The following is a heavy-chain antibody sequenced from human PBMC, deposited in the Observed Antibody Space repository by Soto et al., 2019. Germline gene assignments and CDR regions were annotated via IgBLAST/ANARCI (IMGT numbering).Heavy chain of an antibody. CDR2: IYYSGST. D-gene: IGHD5-18*01. J-gene: IGHJ4*02. CDR3: ARGRQLRPITYYFDY. V-gene: IGHV4-59*01. CDR1: GGSISSYY. Sequence: PSETLSLTCTVSGGSISSYYWSWIRQPPGKRLEWIGYIYYSGSTNYNPSLKSRVTISVDTSKNQFSLKLSSVTAADTAVYYCARGRQLRPITYYFDYWGQGNRVTVSS.